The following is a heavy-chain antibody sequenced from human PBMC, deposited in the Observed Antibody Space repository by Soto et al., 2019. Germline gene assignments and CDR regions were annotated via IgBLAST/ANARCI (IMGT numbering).Heavy chain of an antibody. CDR3: AREGRRYVTTLPEYFQH. V-gene: IGHV1-69*04. J-gene: IGHJ1*01. Sequence: GASVKVSCKASGYTFTSYTISWVRQAPGQGLEWMGRIIPILGIANYAQKFQGRVTITADKSTSTAYMELSSLRSEDTAVYYCAREGRRYVTTLPEYFQHWGQGTLVTVSS. CDR1: GYTFTSYT. D-gene: IGHD2-2*01. CDR2: IIPILGIA.